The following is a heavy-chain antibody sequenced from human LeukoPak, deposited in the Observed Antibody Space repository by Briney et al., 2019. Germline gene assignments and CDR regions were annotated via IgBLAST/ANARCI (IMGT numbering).Heavy chain of an antibody. CDR1: GFTFSTYG. CDR2: ISYDGSNK. D-gene: IGHD6-19*01. V-gene: IGHV3-30*18. J-gene: IGHJ6*02. CDR3: AKDHRSGNYYYGMDF. Sequence: GGSLRLSCAASGFTFSTYGMHWVRQAPGKGVEWVAVISYDGSNKYYADSVNGRFTISRDNSKNSLYLQMNSLGAEDTAVYYCAKDHRSGNYYYGMDFWGQGTTVTVSS.